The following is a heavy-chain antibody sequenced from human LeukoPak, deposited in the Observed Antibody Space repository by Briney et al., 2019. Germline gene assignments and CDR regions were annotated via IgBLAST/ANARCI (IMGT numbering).Heavy chain of an antibody. CDR2: ISAYNGNT. CDR3: ARSGATSSGNWFDP. CDR1: GYTFTGYY. V-gene: IGHV1-18*04. D-gene: IGHD1-26*01. Sequence: ASVKVSCKASGYTFTGYYMHWVRQAPGQGLEWMGWISAYNGNTNYAQKLQGRVTMTTDTSTSTAYMELRSLRSDDTAVYYCARSGATSSGNWFDPWGQGTLVTVSS. J-gene: IGHJ5*02.